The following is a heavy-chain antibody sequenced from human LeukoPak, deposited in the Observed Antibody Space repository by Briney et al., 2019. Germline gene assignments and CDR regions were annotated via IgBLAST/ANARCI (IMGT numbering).Heavy chain of an antibody. CDR1: GFTFTNAY. Sequence: GGSLRLTCAASGFTFTNAYMNWARQAPGKGLEWVASINHNGNVNYYVDSVKGRFTISRDNAKNSLYLQMSNLRAEDTAVYFCARGGGLDVWGQGATVTVSS. J-gene: IGHJ6*02. CDR3: ARGGGLDV. CDR2: INHNGNVN. D-gene: IGHD3-16*01. V-gene: IGHV3-7*03.